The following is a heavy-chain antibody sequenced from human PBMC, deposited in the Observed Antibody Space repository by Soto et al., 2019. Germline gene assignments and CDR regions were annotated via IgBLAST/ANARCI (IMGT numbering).Heavy chain of an antibody. J-gene: IGHJ6*02. CDR3: ARVACSSTSCYGPYYYYGMDV. Sequence: QVQLVESGGGVVQPGRSLRLSCAASGFTFSSYGMHWVRQAPGKGLEWVAVIWYDGSNKYYADSVKGRFTISRDNSKNTLYLQMNTLRAEDTAVYYCARVACSSTSCYGPYYYYGMDVWGQGTTVTVSS. D-gene: IGHD2-2*01. CDR2: IWYDGSNK. V-gene: IGHV3-33*01. CDR1: GFTFSSYG.